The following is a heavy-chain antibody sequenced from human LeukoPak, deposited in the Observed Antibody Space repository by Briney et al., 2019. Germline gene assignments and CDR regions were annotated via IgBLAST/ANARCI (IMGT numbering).Heavy chain of an antibody. Sequence: GGSLRLSCAASGFTFSSYSMNWVRQAPGKGLEWVSSISSSSSYIYYADSVKGRFTISRDNSKNTLYLQMNSLRAEDTAVYYCARDRSGGRLIDYWGQGTLVTVSS. CDR1: GFTFSSYS. D-gene: IGHD6-19*01. J-gene: IGHJ4*02. V-gene: IGHV3-21*01. CDR2: ISSSSSYI. CDR3: ARDRSGGRLIDY.